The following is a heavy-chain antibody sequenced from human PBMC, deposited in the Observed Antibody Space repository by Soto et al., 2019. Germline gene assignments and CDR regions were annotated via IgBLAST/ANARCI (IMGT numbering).Heavy chain of an antibody. CDR3: ARGLRFLEWLFPPAGDYFDY. Sequence: ASVKVSCKASGYTFTSYYMHWVRQAPGQGLEWMGIINPSGGSTSYAQKFQGRVTMTRDTSTSTVYMELSSLRSEDTAVYYCARGLRFLEWLFPPAGDYFDYWGQGTLVTVSS. V-gene: IGHV1-46*01. D-gene: IGHD3-3*01. CDR1: GYTFTSYY. J-gene: IGHJ4*02. CDR2: INPSGGST.